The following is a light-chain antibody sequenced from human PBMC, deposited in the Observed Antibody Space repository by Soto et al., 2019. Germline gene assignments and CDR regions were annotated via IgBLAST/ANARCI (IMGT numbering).Light chain of an antibody. J-gene: IGLJ1*01. V-gene: IGLV2-23*02. Sequence: QSALTQPASVSGSPGQSITIXCTGTSSDIGSYDLVSWYQQHPGTAPKLIIYEVTKRPSGVSTRFSGSKSGNTASLTISGLQAVDEADYYCCSFADFTYVFGTGTKVTVL. CDR1: SSDIGSYDL. CDR3: CSFADFTYV. CDR2: EVT.